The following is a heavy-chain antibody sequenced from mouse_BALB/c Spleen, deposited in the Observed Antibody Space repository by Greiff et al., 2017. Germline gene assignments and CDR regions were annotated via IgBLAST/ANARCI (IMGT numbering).Heavy chain of an antibody. CDR2: ILPGSGST. D-gene: IGHD2-13*01. V-gene: IGHV1-9*01. CDR1: GYTFSSYW. Sequence: QVQLQQSGAELMKPGASVKISCKATGYTFSSYWIEWVKQRPGHGLEWIGEILPGSGSTNYNEKFKGKATFTADTSSNTAYMQLSSLTSEDSAVYYCARDGTTFAYWGQGTLVTVSA. CDR3: ARDGTTFAY. J-gene: IGHJ3*01.